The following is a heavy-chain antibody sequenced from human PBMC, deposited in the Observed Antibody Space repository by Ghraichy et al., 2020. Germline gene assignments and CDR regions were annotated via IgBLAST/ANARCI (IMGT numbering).Heavy chain of an antibody. CDR2: INEDGSKR. CDR1: GFSFSDSW. CDR3: TRDRAYKAFDY. V-gene: IGHV3-7*01. D-gene: IGHD5-24*01. J-gene: IGHJ4*02. Sequence: EVSGFSFSDSWMTWVRQTPGKGLEWVAHINEDGSKRYYVDSVKGRYTISRDNAKNSLYLQMNSLRDEDTAVYYCTRDRAYKAFDYWGQGTLVIVSS.